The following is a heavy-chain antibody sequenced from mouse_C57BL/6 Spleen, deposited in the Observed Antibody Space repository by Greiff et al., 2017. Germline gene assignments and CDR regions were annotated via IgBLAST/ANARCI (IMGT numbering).Heavy chain of an antibody. CDR1: GYTFTDYY. CDR3: ASGVYYAMDY. Sequence: EVQLQQSGPELVKPGASVKISCKASGYTFTDYYMNWVKQSHGKSLEWIGDINPNNGGTSYNQKFKGKATLTVDKSSSPAYMELRSLTSEDSAVYYCASGVYYAMDYWGQGTSVTVSS. J-gene: IGHJ4*01. CDR2: INPNNGGT. V-gene: IGHV1-26*01. D-gene: IGHD1-1*02.